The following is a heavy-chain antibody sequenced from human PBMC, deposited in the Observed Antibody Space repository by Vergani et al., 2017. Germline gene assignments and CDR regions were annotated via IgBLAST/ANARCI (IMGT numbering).Heavy chain of an antibody. CDR2: IRSKAYGGTT. Sequence: EVQLVESGGGLVQPGRSLRLSCTASGFTFGDYAMSWVRQAPGKGLEWVGFIRSKAYGGTTEYAASVKGRFTISRDDSKSIAYLQMNSLKTEDTAVYYCTQVVAATGYTWGQGTLVTVSS. CDR3: TQVVAATGYT. V-gene: IGHV3-49*04. CDR1: GFTFGDYA. D-gene: IGHD2-15*01. J-gene: IGHJ5*02.